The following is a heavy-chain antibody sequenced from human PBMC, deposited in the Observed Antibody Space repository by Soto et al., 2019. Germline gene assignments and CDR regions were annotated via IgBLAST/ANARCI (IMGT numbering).Heavy chain of an antibody. J-gene: IGHJ4*02. CDR2: IHYSGYI. Sequence: PSETLSLTCTVSGGSISSSSYYWGWLRQPPGKGLEWIGSIHYSGYIYYNPSLKSRVTIFGVTSNNQFSLRLTSVTAADTAVYYCPRYTGGTMEDYWGQGTLVTVSS. CDR3: PRYTGGTMEDY. D-gene: IGHD3-10*01. CDR1: GGSISSSSYY. V-gene: IGHV4-39*01.